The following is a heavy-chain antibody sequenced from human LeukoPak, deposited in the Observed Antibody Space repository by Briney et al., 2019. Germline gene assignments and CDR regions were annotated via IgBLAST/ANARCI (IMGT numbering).Heavy chain of an antibody. D-gene: IGHD6-13*01. CDR3: ARHHGHQFSDSWYLRGSFDY. V-gene: IGHV4-59*08. Sequence: SETLSLTCAVYGASISALYWGWIRQSPGKGLEWIGYTYYSGRPTYNPSLKSRVTISLDTSKNQFPLRVNSVTAADTAIYYCARHHGHQFSDSWYLRGSFDYWDRGILVAVSS. CDR2: TYYSGRP. J-gene: IGHJ4*02. CDR1: GASISALY.